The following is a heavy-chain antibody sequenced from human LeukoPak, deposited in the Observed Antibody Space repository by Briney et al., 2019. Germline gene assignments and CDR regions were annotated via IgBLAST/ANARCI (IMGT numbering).Heavy chain of an antibody. V-gene: IGHV4-34*01. CDR1: GGSFSGYY. D-gene: IGHD6-19*01. CDR2: INHSGST. CDR3: AREYKDSSGWYYFDY. Sequence: SETLSLTCAVYGGSFSGYYWSWIRQPPGKGLEWIGEINHSGSTNYNPSLKSRVTISVDTSKNQFSLKLSSVTAVDTAVYYCAREYKDSSGWYYFDYWGQGTLVTVSS. J-gene: IGHJ4*02.